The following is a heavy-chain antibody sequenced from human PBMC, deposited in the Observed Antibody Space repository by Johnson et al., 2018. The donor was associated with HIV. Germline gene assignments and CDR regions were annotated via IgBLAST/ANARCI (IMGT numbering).Heavy chain of an antibody. J-gene: IGHJ3*02. CDR2: IYSGGNP. V-gene: IGHV3-53*01. Sequence: VQLVESGGGLIQPGGSLRLSCAASGFTVSSNYMSWVRQPPGKGLEWVSVIYSGGNPYYADSVQGRFTISRDNSKNTLYLQMNSLRAEDMAVYYCERDGPRSDAYDIWGQGTMVTVSS. CDR1: GFTVSSNY. CDR3: ERDGPRSDAYDI.